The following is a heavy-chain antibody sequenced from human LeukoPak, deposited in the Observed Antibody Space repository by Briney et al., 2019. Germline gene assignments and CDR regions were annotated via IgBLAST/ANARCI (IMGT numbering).Heavy chain of an antibody. V-gene: IGHV3-30*02. CDR2: IRSDGSNK. CDR3: ARILDSAWGELGY. CDR1: GFSFSSYG. Sequence: PGGSLRLSCAGSGFSFSSYGMHWVRQAPGKGLEWMVFIRSDGSNKYYADSVKGRFTISRDNSKNTLYLQMYSLRAEDTAVYYCARILDSAWGELGYWGQGTLVTVSS. D-gene: IGHD6-19*01. J-gene: IGHJ4*02.